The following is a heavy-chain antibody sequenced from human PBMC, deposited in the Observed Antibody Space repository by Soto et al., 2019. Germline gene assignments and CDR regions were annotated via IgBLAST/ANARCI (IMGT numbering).Heavy chain of an antibody. J-gene: IGHJ4*02. CDR2: INQDGSEK. CDR1: GFTFSSYY. Sequence: GGSLRLSCAASGFTFSSYYMDWVRQAPGKGLEWVANINQDGSEKHYVDSVKGRFTVSGDNTKNSLYLQMSSLTAEDSALYYCARSLDYWGQGTRVTVSS. CDR3: ARSLDY. V-gene: IGHV3-7*01.